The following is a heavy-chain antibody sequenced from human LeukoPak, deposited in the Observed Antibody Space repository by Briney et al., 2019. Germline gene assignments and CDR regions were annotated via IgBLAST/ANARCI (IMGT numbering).Heavy chain of an antibody. D-gene: IGHD3-22*01. CDR3: ARSYRYYYDSSGYIDY. V-gene: IGHV1-69*04. CDR1: GYTFTSYD. Sequence: SVKVSCKASGYTFTSYDINWVRQATGQGLEWMGRIIPILGIANYAQKFQGRVTITADKSTSTAYMELSSLRSEDTAVYYCARSYRYYYDSSGYIDYWGQGTLVTVSS. J-gene: IGHJ4*02. CDR2: IIPILGIA.